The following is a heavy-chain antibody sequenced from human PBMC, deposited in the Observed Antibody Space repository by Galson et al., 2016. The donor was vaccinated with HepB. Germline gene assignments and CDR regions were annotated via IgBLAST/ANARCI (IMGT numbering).Heavy chain of an antibody. CDR2: ISKSSSPI. J-gene: IGHJ5*02. V-gene: IGHV3-48*04. CDR3: ARGLVASWFYL. CDR1: GFSFNIEN. Sequence: SLRLSCAASGFSFNIENMNWVRQAAGKGLEWLSYISKSSSPIFYADSVKGRFTTSRDNGKNTLYLQMTGLTVEDTGVYYCARGLVASWFYLWGQGTLVTVSS.